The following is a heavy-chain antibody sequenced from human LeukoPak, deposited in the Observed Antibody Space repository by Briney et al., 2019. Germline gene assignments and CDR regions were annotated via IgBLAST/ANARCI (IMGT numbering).Heavy chain of an antibody. V-gene: IGHV3-53*04. CDR2: MYSEGRT. CDR1: GFTVSSNY. D-gene: IGHD2-15*01. Sequence: GGSLRLSCAASGFTVSSNYMSWVRQAPGKGLEWGSVMYSEGRTYYADSVKGRFTISRHNSKNTLYLQMNSLRAEDTAVYYCARESWSNYGMDVWGQGATVTVSS. CDR3: ARESWSNYGMDV. J-gene: IGHJ6*02.